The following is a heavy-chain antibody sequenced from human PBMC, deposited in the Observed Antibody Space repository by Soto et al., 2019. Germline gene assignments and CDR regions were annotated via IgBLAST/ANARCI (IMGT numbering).Heavy chain of an antibody. CDR3: AREEEGAAVS. J-gene: IGHJ4*02. CDR2: INPNTGGT. V-gene: IGHV1-2*04. Sequence: QVQLVQSGAEVKKPGASVNLSCKASGYTFTCYYMHWVRQAPGQGLEWMGWINPNTGGTNYAQRFQGWVNMTRDTSISTAYMELSRLRSEDTAVYYCAREEEGAAVSWGQGTLVTVSS. D-gene: IGHD6-13*01. CDR1: GYTFTCYY.